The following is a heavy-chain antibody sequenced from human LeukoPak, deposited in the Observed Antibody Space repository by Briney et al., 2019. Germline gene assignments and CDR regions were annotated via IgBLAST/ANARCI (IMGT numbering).Heavy chain of an antibody. CDR3: ARADGSGWLTY. CDR2: MNNDGSST. J-gene: IGHJ4*02. CDR1: GFTFSSYW. D-gene: IGHD6-19*01. V-gene: IGHV3-74*01. Sequence: GGSLRLSCAASGFTFSSYWMHWVRHAPGKGLVWVSRMNNDGSSTIYADSVKGRFTISRDNAKNTLYLQMNSLRAEDTAVYYCARADGSGWLTYWGQGTLVTVSS.